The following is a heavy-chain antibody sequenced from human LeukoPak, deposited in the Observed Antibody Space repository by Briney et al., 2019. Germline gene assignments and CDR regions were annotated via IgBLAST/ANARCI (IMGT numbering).Heavy chain of an antibody. CDR2: ISGSGGST. Sequence: GGSLRLSCAASGFTFSDYAMSWVRQAPEKGLVCVSAISGSGGSTYYEDSVKGRFTISRDNSKNTLYLQMNSLRAEDTVVYYWAKRIAAAGTYYGMDVWGQGTTVTVSS. CDR1: GFTFSDYA. V-gene: IGHV3-23*01. CDR3: AKRIAAAGTYYGMDV. D-gene: IGHD6-13*01. J-gene: IGHJ6*02.